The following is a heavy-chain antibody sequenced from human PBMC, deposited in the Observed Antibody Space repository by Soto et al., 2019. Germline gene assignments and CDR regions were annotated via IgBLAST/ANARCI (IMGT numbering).Heavy chain of an antibody. CDR1: GYTFTSYD. CDR3: ALLSSLDAFDI. D-gene: IGHD2-15*01. Sequence: GASVKVSCKASGYTFTSYDINWVRQATGQGLEWMGWMNPNSGNTGYAQKFQGGVTMTRNTSISTAYMELSSLRSEDTAVYYCALLSSLDAFDIWGQGTMVTVSS. CDR2: MNPNSGNT. J-gene: IGHJ3*02. V-gene: IGHV1-8*01.